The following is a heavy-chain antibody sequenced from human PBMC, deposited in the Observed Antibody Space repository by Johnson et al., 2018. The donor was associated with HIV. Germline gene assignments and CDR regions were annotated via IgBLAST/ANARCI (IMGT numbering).Heavy chain of an antibody. V-gene: IGHV3-13*01. CDR3: ARGKGWLDAFDM. CDR2: IGVTSDT. Sequence: VQLVESGGGLVQPGGSLRLSCAASGFTFSIYDMHWVRQTPGKGLEWVSAIGVTSDTYYPGSVKGRFTISRDNAKKSLYLQMNSLRAGDTAVYYCARGKGWLDAFDMWGQGTMVTVSS. D-gene: IGHD3-22*01. CDR1: GFTFSIYD. J-gene: IGHJ3*02.